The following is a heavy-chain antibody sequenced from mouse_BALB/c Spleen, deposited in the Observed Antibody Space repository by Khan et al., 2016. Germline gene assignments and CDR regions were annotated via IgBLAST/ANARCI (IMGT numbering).Heavy chain of an antibody. V-gene: IGHV4-1*02. Sequence: EVQLLESGGGLVQPGGSLKLSCAASGFDFSRYCMSWVRQAPGQGLEWIGEINPDSSTINYTPSLKDKFIISRDNAKSTLYLQMSKVRSEDTALYYCASRVTYSWFAYWGQGTLVTVSA. J-gene: IGHJ3*01. CDR3: ASRVTYSWFAY. CDR2: INPDSSTI. CDR1: GFDFSRYC. D-gene: IGHD2-10*01.